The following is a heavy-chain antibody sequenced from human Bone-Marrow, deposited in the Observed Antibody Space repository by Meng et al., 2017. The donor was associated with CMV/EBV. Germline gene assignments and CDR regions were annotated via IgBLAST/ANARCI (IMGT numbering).Heavy chain of an antibody. CDR1: GGSFSGYY. CDR2: INHSGST. V-gene: IGHV4-34*01. J-gene: IGHJ6*02. Sequence: SETLSLTCAVYGGSFSGYYWSWIRQPPGKGLEWIGEINHSGSTNYNPSLKSRVTISVDTSKNQFSLKLSSVTAADTALYYCARGPPRYIWGTYGMDVWGQGTTVTVSS. D-gene: IGHD3-16*01. CDR3: ARGPPRYIWGTYGMDV.